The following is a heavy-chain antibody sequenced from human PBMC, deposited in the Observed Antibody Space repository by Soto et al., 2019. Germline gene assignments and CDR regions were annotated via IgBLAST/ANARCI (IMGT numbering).Heavy chain of an antibody. CDR2: ISAYNGNT. CDR3: ARDSVNIAVAGRIDY. CDR1: GYTFTSYG. V-gene: IGHV1-18*01. Sequence: QVQLVQSGAEVKKPGASVKVSCKASGYTFTSYGISWVRQAPGQGLEWMGWISAYNGNTNYAQKLQGRVTMTTDTXXXXXYMELRSLRSDDTAVYYCARDSVNIAVAGRIDYWGQGTLVTVSS. D-gene: IGHD6-19*01. J-gene: IGHJ4*02.